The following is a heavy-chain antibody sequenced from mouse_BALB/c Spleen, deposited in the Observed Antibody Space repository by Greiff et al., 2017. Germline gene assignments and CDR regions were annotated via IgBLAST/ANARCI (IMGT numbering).Heavy chain of an antibody. V-gene: IGHV6-6*02. D-gene: IGHD2-9*01. CDR3: AAYYRYGWFAY. J-gene: IGHJ3*01. CDR2: IRLKSNNYAT. CDR1: GFTFSNYW. Sequence: VKLVESGGGLVQPGGSMKLSCVASGFTFSNYWMNWVRQSPEKGLEWVAEIRLKSNNYATHYAESVKGSFTNSRDDSKSSVNLQMNNLRAEDTGYYYSAAYYRYGWFAYWGQGTLVTVSA.